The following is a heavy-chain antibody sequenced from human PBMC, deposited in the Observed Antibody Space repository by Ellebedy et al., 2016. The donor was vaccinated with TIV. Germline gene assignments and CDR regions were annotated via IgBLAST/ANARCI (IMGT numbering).Heavy chain of an antibody. CDR2: IKQDGSEQ. V-gene: IGHV3-7*03. Sequence: GGSLRLXXAASGFTFSNYWMNWVRQAPGKGLEWVANIKQDGSEQHYADSVKGRFTISRDNSKNTLYLQMNSLRAEDTAVYYCANIWYGRSVDAFDIWGQGTRVTVSS. CDR1: GFTFSNYW. D-gene: IGHD3-9*01. J-gene: IGHJ3*02. CDR3: ANIWYGRSVDAFDI.